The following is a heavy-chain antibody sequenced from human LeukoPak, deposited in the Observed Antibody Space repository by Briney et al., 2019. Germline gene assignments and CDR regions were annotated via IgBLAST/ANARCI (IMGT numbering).Heavy chain of an antibody. CDR3: AKAGCSSTTCYTNS. J-gene: IGHJ4*02. Sequence: GGSLRLSCAASGFTFEEYGMHWVRQVPGKGLEWVSAISWNSDNIDYADSVKGRFTISRDNAENSLYLEMSSLRNEDTAFYYCAKAGCSSTTCYTNSWGQGTLVTVSS. CDR1: GFTFEEYG. V-gene: IGHV3-9*01. CDR2: ISWNSDNI. D-gene: IGHD2-2*02.